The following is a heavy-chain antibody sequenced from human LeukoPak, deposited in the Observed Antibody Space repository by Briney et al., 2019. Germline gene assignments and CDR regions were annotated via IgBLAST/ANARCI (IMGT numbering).Heavy chain of an antibody. D-gene: IGHD2-8*02. CDR2: VFYNGTT. Sequence: GLEWIGDVFYNGTTYYNPTLKSRATISVDTSKNQFTLKLTFVTAADSAVYYCARRPRLVASTNWFDPWGQGTQVIVSS. V-gene: IGHV4-39*01. J-gene: IGHJ5*02. CDR3: ARRPRLVASTNWFDP.